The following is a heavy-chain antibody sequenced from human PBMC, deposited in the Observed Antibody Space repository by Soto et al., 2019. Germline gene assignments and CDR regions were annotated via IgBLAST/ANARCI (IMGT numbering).Heavy chain of an antibody. CDR2: IIPIFGTA. D-gene: IGHD6-13*01. J-gene: IGHJ4*02. Sequence: SVKVSCKASGGTFSSYAISWVRQAPGQGLEWMGGIIPIFGTANYAQKFQGRVTITADESTSTAYMELSSLRSEDTAVYYCATLIAAAGTSNPYFDYWGQGTLVTV. CDR3: ATLIAAAGTSNPYFDY. V-gene: IGHV1-69*13. CDR1: GGTFSSYA.